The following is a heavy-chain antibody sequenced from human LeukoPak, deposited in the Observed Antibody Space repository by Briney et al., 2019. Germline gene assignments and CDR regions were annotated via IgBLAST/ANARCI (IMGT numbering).Heavy chain of an antibody. CDR2: ISDNEGSA. CDR1: GFTFNYYA. CDR3: ARHDSFIPY. V-gene: IGHV3-23*01. J-gene: IGHJ4*02. D-gene: IGHD5-18*01. Sequence: GGSLRLSCAASGFTFNYYAMSWVRQAPGKGLEWVSGISDNEGSAYYTDSVKGRFTISRDNTKNTVYLQMNNLRPDDTAVYFCARHDSFIPYWGQGTLVTVSS.